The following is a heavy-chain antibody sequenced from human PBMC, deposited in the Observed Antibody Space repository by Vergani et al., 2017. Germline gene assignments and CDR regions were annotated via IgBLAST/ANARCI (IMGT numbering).Heavy chain of an antibody. CDR2: ISSSSSYI. V-gene: IGHV3-21*01. CDR3: ARDTPPYYGSGSYYTVYYYYGMDV. CDR1: GFTFSSYS. Sequence: EVQLLESGGGLVKPGGSLRLSCAASGFTFSSYSMNWVRQAPGKGLEWVSSISSSSSYIYYADSVKGRFTISRDNAKNSLYLQMNSLRAEDTAVYYCARDTPPYYGSGSYYTVYYYYGMDVWGQGTTVTVSS. J-gene: IGHJ6*02. D-gene: IGHD3-10*01.